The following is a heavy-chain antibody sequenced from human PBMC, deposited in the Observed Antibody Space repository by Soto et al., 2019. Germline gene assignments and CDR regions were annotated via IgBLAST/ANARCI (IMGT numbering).Heavy chain of an antibody. CDR3: AMMGYYYGSGRILDY. Sequence: EVQLVESGGGLVKPGGSLRLSCAASGFTFSSYSMNWVRQAPGKGLEWVSSISSSSSYIYYADSVKGRFTISRDNAKNSLYLQMNSLRAEDTAVYYCAMMGYYYGSGRILDYWGQGTLVTVSS. CDR1: GFTFSSYS. J-gene: IGHJ4*02. CDR2: ISSSSSYI. D-gene: IGHD3-10*01. V-gene: IGHV3-21*01.